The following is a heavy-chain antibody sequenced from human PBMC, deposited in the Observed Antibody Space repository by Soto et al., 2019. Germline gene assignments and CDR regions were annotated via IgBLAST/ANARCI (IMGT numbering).Heavy chain of an antibody. V-gene: IGHV3-30*18. Sequence: QVQLVESGGGVVQPGRSLRLSCAASGFTFSSYGMHWVRQAPGKGLEWVAVISYDGSNKYYADSVKGRFTISRDNSKNTLYLQMNSLRAEDTAVYYCAKEDASGDFDYWGQGTLVTVSS. CDR1: GFTFSSYG. J-gene: IGHJ4*02. D-gene: IGHD3-10*01. CDR3: AKEDASGDFDY. CDR2: ISYDGSNK.